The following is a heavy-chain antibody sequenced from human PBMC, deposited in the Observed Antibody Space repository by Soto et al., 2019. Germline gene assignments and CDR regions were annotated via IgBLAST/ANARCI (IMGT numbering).Heavy chain of an antibody. Sequence: QVQLVESGGGLVKPGGSLRLSCAASGFTFSDYYMSWIRQAPGKGLEWVSYISSSSSNTNYADSVKGRFTISRDNAKNSLYLQMNSLRAEDTAVYYCSVLNGSGRLNWFDPWGQGTLVTVSS. J-gene: IGHJ5*02. CDR1: GFTFSDYY. V-gene: IGHV3-11*05. CDR2: ISSSSSNT. CDR3: SVLNGSGRLNWFDP. D-gene: IGHD3-10*01.